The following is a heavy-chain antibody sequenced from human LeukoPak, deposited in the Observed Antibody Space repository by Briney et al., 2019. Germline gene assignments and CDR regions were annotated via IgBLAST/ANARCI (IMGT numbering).Heavy chain of an antibody. Sequence: SGTLSLTCTVSGGSVSSGSYYWSWIRQPPGKGLEWIGYIYYSGGTNYNPSLKSRVTISVDTSKNQFSLKLNSVTAADTAVYYCARGAVTYAFDYWGQGTLVTVSS. D-gene: IGHD4-17*01. CDR3: ARGAVTYAFDY. J-gene: IGHJ4*02. CDR2: IYYSGGT. CDR1: GGSVSSGSYY. V-gene: IGHV4-61*01.